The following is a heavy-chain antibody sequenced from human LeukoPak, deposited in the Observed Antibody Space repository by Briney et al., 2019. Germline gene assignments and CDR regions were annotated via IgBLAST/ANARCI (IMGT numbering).Heavy chain of an antibody. V-gene: IGHV4-59*12. J-gene: IGHJ5*02. CDR2: IYFTGST. CDR1: GGSISSYY. D-gene: IGHD2-8*01. Sequence: PSETPSLTCTVSGGSISSYYWSWIRQPPGKGLEWIGYIYFTGSTNYNPSLKSRVTMSVDTSNNQFSLKLSSVTAADTAVYYCARRYCTDGVCYLVSWGQGTLVTVSS. CDR3: ARRYCTDGVCYLVS.